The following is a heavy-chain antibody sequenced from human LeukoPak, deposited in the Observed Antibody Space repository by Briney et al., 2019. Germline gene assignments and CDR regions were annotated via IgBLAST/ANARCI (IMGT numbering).Heavy chain of an antibody. CDR1: GFTFSSYA. Sequence: GRSLRLSCAASGFTFSSYAMHWVRQAPGKGLEWVAVISYDGSNKYYADSVKGRSTISRDNSKNTLYLQMNSLRAEDTAEYYCARAMDYYHSSGYYDAYYFDYWGQGTLVTVSS. J-gene: IGHJ4*02. V-gene: IGHV3-30-3*01. CDR3: ARAMDYYHSSGYYDAYYFDY. CDR2: ISYDGSNK. D-gene: IGHD3-22*01.